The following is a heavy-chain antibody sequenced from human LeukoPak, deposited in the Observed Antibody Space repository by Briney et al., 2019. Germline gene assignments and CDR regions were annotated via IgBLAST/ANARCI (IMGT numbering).Heavy chain of an antibody. CDR2: IYYSGST. CDR1: VFSISSGGYY. Sequence: SETLSLTCTVSVFSISSGGYYSRAIRQHPVKGLEWIGYIYYSGSTYYNPSLKSRFTISVDTSKNEFSLKLSSVTAADTAVYYCARQARTALNYFDYWGQGTLVTVSS. D-gene: IGHD6-6*01. J-gene: IGHJ4*02. CDR3: ARQARTALNYFDY. V-gene: IGHV4-31*03.